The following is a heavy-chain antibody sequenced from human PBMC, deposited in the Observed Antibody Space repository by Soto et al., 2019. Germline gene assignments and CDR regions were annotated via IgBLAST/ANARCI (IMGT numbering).Heavy chain of an antibody. V-gene: IGHV3-73*02. CDR2: IRSEVNSYAT. D-gene: IGHD3-9*01. CDR1: GFTFTASA. CDR3: ARLSVGYDTLTGREY. Sequence: EVQLVESGGGLVQPGGSLELSCVVSGFTFTASAMHWVRQASGRGLEWVGRIRSEVNSYATAYAASVEGRFFISREDSKNTAYLQMNSLRTEDTAVYYCARLSVGYDTLTGREYWGQGTLVTVSS. J-gene: IGHJ4*02.